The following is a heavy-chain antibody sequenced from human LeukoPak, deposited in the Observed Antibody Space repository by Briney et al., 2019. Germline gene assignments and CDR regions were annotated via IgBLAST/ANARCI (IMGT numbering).Heavy chain of an antibody. V-gene: IGHV4-4*07. CDR2: IYTSGNT. CDR3: ARNSGDY. J-gene: IGHJ4*02. CDR1: GGSINGYY. Sequence: PSETLSLTCIVSGGSINGYYWSWIRQPAGKGLEWIGRIYTSGNTNPNPSLKSRVTMSLDASKNQFSLELSSVTAADTAVYYWARNSGDYWGQGTLVTVSS. D-gene: IGHD4-23*01.